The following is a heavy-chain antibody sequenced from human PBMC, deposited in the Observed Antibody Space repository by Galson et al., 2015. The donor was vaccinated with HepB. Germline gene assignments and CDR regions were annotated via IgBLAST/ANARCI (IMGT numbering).Heavy chain of an antibody. CDR3: ARPNWNDERGASDI. CDR2: INSDGSRT. D-gene: IGHD1-20*01. Sequence: SLRLSCAASGFSFSSYWMHWVRQAPGKGLVWVSRINSDGSRTSYADSVEGRFTISRDNAKNTLYLQLNSLRAEDTAVYYCARPNWNDERGASDIWGQGTMVTVSS. J-gene: IGHJ3*02. V-gene: IGHV3-74*01. CDR1: GFSFSSYW.